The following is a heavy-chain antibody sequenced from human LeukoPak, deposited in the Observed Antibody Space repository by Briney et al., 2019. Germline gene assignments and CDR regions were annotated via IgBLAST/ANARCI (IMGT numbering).Heavy chain of an antibody. CDR3: TTDSSSWYRYFQH. CDR1: GFTFSNAW. V-gene: IGHV3-15*01. J-gene: IGHJ1*01. D-gene: IGHD6-13*01. Sequence: KTGGSLRPSCAASGFTFSNAWMSWVRQAPGKGLEWVGRTKSKTDGGTTDYAAPVKGRFTISRDDSKNTLYLQMNSLKTEDTAVYYCTTDSSSWYRYFQHWGQGTLVTVSS. CDR2: TKSKTDGGTT.